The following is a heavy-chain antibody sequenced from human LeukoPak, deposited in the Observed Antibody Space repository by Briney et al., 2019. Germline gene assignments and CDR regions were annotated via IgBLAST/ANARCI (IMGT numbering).Heavy chain of an antibody. V-gene: IGHV3-33*01. D-gene: IGHD3-10*01. J-gene: IGHJ4*02. CDR1: GFTFSSYG. Sequence: PGRSLRLSCAASGFTFSSYGMHWVRQAPGKGLEWVEVIWYDGSNKYYADSVKGRFTISRDNSKNTLYLQMNSLRAEDTAVYYCARASGGSGSYAGYWGQGTLVPVSS. CDR2: IWYDGSNK. CDR3: ARASGGSGSYAGY.